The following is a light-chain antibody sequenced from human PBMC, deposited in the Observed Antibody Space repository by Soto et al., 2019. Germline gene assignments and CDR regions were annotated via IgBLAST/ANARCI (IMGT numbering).Light chain of an antibody. CDR3: QQLNGYQLA. CDR2: SAS. V-gene: IGKV1-9*01. J-gene: IGKJ4*01. CDR1: QAMSTY. Sequence: IQLTQSPSFLSAFVGDTVTITCRASQAMSTYLAWYQQKPGKVPKLLIRSASTLQSGVPPRFSGGGSGTEFTLTISTLQPDDSGIYYCQQLNGYQLAFGGGNNVEIK.